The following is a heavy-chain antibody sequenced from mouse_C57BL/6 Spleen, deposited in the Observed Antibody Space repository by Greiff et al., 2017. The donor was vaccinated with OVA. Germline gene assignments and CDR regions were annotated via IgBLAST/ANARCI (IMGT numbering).Heavy chain of an antibody. CDR3: ARGGYYWYFDV. CDR1: GYAFSSSW. CDR2: IYPGDGDT. J-gene: IGHJ1*03. Sequence: QVQLQQSGPELVKPGASVKISCKASGYAFSSSWMNWVKQRPGKGLEWIGRIYPGDGDTNYNGKLKGKATLTADKSSSTAYMQLSSLTSEDSAVYFCARGGYYWYFDVWGTGTTVTVSS. V-gene: IGHV1-82*01. D-gene: IGHD2-2*01.